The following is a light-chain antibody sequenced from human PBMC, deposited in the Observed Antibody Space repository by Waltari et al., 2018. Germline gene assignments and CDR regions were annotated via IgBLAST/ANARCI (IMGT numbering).Light chain of an antibody. CDR1: NIGSIS. CDR3: QVWDTGSDHVI. CDR2: YDA. Sequence: SYVLTQPPSVSVAPGETARISWGGNNIGSISVHWYQQKAGQAPVLVRSYDADRPSGIPERFSGSNSGNTATLTINRVEVGDEADYYCQVWDTGSDHVIFGGGTKLTV. V-gene: IGLV3-21*04. J-gene: IGLJ2*01.